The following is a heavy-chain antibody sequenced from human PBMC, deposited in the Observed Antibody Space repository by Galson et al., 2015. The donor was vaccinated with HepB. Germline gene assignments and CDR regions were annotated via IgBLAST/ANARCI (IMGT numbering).Heavy chain of an antibody. CDR1: GITFSRYG. J-gene: IGHJ3*02. V-gene: IGHV3-23*01. D-gene: IGHD5-24*01. Sequence: SLRLSCAVSGITFSRYGMSWVRQAPGKGLEGVSGSSRTGGRAYYADSVKGRFAVSRDKSKNTLYLQMHSLRADDTALYYCAIAYEMDTLFLGYDAFDIRGQGTMITVSS. CDR3: AIAYEMDTLFLGYDAFDI. CDR2: SSRTGGRA.